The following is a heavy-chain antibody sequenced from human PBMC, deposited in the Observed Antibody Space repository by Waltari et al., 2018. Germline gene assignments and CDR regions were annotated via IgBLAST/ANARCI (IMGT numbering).Heavy chain of an antibody. Sequence: QVQLQESGPGLVKPSETLSLTCAVSGYSISSGYYWGWIRQPPGKGLEWIGSIYHSVSTYYNPSLKSRVTISVDTSKNQFSLKLSSVTAADTAVYYCARGMSTVTSDYWGQGTLVTVSS. CDR3: ARGMSTVTSDY. V-gene: IGHV4-38-2*01. CDR1: GYSISSGYY. J-gene: IGHJ4*02. D-gene: IGHD4-17*01. CDR2: IYHSVST.